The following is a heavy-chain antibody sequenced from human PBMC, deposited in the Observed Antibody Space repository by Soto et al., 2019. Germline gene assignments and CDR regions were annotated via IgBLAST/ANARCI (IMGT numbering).Heavy chain of an antibody. J-gene: IGHJ5*02. CDR3: ARGAEMSTLTKWFDP. V-gene: IGHV3-11*01. Sequence: VQLVESGGGLVKPGGSLRLSCAASGFTFSDYYMTWIRQAPGKGLEWLAYISRDGNAIFYADSVNGRFTISRDNAKNSLFLQMDDLRAEDTGMFFCARGAEMSTLTKWFDPWGQGTLVIFSS. CDR1: GFTFSDYY. CDR2: ISRDGNAI. D-gene: IGHD1-1*01.